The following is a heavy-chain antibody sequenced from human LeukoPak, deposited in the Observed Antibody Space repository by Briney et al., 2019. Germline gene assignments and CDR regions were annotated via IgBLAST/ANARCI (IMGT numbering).Heavy chain of an antibody. CDR1: GGTFRSYA. J-gene: IGHJ6*02. CDR2: IIPMSGTP. CDR3: SRDPGIPARRHYYYYGMDV. Sequence: ASVKVSCTVSGGTFRSYAIGWVRQAPGQGLEWMGGIIPMSGTPSYAQKFQGRVTITADEFTTTAYMELSGLRSEDTAVYYCSRDPGIPARRHYYYYGMDVWGQGTTVIVSS. D-gene: IGHD6-6*01. V-gene: IGHV1-69*13.